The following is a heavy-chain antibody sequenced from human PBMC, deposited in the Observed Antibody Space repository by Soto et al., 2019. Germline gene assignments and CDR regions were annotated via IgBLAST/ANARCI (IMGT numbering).Heavy chain of an antibody. CDR2: IYYSGST. J-gene: IGHJ6*02. CDR1: GGSISSSSYY. Sequence: QLQLQESGPGLVKPSETLSLTCTVSGGSISSSSYYWGWIRQPPGKGLEWIGSIYYSGSTYYNPSLKSRVTISVDTSKNQFSLKLSSVTAADTAVYYCARGINYYYYYGMDVWGQGTTVTVSS. D-gene: IGHD3-10*01. CDR3: ARGINYYYYYGMDV. V-gene: IGHV4-39*01.